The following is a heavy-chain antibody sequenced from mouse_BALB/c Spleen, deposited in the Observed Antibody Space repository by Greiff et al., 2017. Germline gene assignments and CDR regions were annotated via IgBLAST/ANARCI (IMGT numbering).Heavy chain of an antibody. CDR3: ARGSYDYDDYAMDY. J-gene: IGHJ4*01. Sequence: EVQLVESGGGLVKPGGSLKLSCAASGFTFSSYAMSWVRQTPEKRLEWVASISSGGSTYYPDSVKGRFTISRDNARNILYLQMSSLRSEDTAMYYCARGSYDYDDYAMDYWGQGTSVTVSS. CDR1: GFTFSSYA. D-gene: IGHD2-4*01. V-gene: IGHV5-6-5*01. CDR2: ISSGGST.